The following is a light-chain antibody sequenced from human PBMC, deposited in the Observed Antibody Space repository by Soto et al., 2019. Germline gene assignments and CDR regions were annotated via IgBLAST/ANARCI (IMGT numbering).Light chain of an antibody. V-gene: IGLV1-44*01. CDR2: SNN. CDR1: SSNIGSKP. Sequence: QSVLTQPPSASGTPGQRVTISCSGSSSNIGSKPVNWYQQLPGTAPKLLIYSNNQLPSGVPDRFSGSKSGTSASLAISGLQSEDEADYYCAAWDDSLNGVVFGGGTKLTVL. J-gene: IGLJ2*01. CDR3: AAWDDSLNGVV.